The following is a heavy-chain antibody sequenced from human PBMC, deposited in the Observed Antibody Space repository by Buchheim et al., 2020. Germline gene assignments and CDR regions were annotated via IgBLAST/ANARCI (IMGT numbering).Heavy chain of an antibody. D-gene: IGHD2-2*01. CDR3: AKRFDQRYFDY. Sequence: EVQLLESGGGLVQPGGSLRLSCAASGFIFSSYLMTWVRQAPGKGLECVATITGSGDSTYYADSVKGRVTISRDNSKNTLYLQMNSLRAEDTAVYYCAKRFDQRYFDYWGQGTL. CDR1: GFIFSSYL. J-gene: IGHJ4*02. CDR2: ITGSGDST. V-gene: IGHV3-23*01.